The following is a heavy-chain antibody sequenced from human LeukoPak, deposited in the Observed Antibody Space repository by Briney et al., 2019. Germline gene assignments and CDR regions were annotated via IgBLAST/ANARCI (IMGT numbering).Heavy chain of an antibody. V-gene: IGHV1-18*01. J-gene: IGHJ4*02. D-gene: IGHD3-3*01. Sequence: GASVKVSCKASGHTFTSYGISWVRRAPGQGLEWMGWISAYNGNTNYAQKLQGRVTMTTDTSTSTAYMELRSLRSDDTAVYYCARTPGAIFGVDNFDYWGQGTLVTVSS. CDR1: GHTFTSYG. CDR3: ARTPGAIFGVDNFDY. CDR2: ISAYNGNT.